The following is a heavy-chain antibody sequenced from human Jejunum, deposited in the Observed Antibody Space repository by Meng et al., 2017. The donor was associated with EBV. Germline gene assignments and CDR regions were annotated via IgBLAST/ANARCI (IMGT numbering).Heavy chain of an antibody. J-gene: IGHJ5*02. CDR2: INTKTGKP. V-gene: IGHV7-4-1*02. D-gene: IGHD3-10*01. CDR3: ASGSNWCDR. Sequence: QVQLVQSGSELNTPGTAAKVSFKASGYIFIRDAINWVRQPPGHGLEWMGWINTKTGKPMYVQGGTGRFVFSLDNSVNTAYLQINSLQTDDTDVYSCASGSNWCDRWGQGTLVTVSS. CDR1: GYIFIRDA.